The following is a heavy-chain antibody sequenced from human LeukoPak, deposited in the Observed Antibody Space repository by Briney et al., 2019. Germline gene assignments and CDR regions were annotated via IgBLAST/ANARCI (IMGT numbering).Heavy chain of an antibody. CDR3: ARDSSGYHLSLGG. Sequence: SVKVSCKASGGTFSSYAISWVLQAPGQGLEWMGGIIPIFGTANYAQKFQGRVTITTDESTSTAYMELSSLRSEDTAVYYCARDSSGYHLSLGGWGQGTLVTVSS. D-gene: IGHD3-22*01. J-gene: IGHJ4*02. CDR1: GGTFSSYA. V-gene: IGHV1-69*05. CDR2: IIPIFGTA.